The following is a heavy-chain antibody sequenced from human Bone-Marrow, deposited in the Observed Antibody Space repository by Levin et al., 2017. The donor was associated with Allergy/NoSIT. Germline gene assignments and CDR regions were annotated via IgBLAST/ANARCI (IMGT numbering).Heavy chain of an antibody. CDR1: GFTFSTYT. J-gene: IGHJ6*02. CDR3: AKDRSMYCTSSLCRFYGLDV. D-gene: IGHD2-2*01. Sequence: GGSLRLSCAASGFTFSTYTMNWVRQAPGKGLEWLSAMSGSGTFSYYADSVKGRFTISRDNSKNTLYLQMNSLRAEDPAVYYCAKDRSMYCTSSLCRFYGLDVWGQGTTVTVSS. CDR2: MSGSGTFS. V-gene: IGHV3-23*01.